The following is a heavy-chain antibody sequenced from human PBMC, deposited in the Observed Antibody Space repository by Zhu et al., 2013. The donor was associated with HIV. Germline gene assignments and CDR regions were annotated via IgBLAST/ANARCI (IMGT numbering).Heavy chain of an antibody. V-gene: IGHV1-46*01. CDR2: FNPSGGST. J-gene: IGHJ6*03. CDR3: ARDRTTGAHYYYMDV. D-gene: IGHD4-17*01. Sequence: VRQAPGHGLEWMGIFNPSGGSTSYAQKFQGRVTVTRDTSTSTVYMELSSLRSEDTAIYYCARDRTTGAHYYYMDVWGKGTTVTVSS.